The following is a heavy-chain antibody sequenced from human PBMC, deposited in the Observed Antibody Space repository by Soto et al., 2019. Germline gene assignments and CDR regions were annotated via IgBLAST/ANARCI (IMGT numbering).Heavy chain of an antibody. CDR3: ARGLIKLAGGAFDI. V-gene: IGHV3-33*01. CDR2: ISSDESNE. Sequence: QVQLVESGGGVVQPGRSLRLSCAASGFTFSSSVVHWVRQAPGKGLEWVAVISSDESNEDYADSVKGRLSISRDNSTNTLYLQMSSLMADDAAVYYCARGLIKLAGGAFDIWGQGTMVTVSS. D-gene: IGHD3-16*01. J-gene: IGHJ3*02. CDR1: GFTFSSSV.